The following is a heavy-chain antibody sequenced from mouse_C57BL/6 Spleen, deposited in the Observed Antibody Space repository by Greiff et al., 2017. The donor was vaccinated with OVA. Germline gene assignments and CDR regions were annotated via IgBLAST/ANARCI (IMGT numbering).Heavy chain of an antibody. CDR3: ARDYSNSHYFDY. Sequence: VKLQQSGAELVRPGTSVKVSCKASGYAFTNYLIEWVKQRPGQGLEWIGVINPGSGGPNYNETFKGKATLTADKSSSTAYMQLSSLTSEDSAVDFCARDYSNSHYFDYWGQGTTLTVSS. J-gene: IGHJ2*01. V-gene: IGHV1-54*01. CDR2: INPGSGGP. D-gene: IGHD2-5*01. CDR1: GYAFTNYL.